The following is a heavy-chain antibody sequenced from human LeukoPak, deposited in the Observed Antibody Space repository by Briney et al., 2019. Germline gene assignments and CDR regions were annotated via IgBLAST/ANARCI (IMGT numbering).Heavy chain of an antibody. CDR3: ARETYYDTSGLDY. CDR2: ISSSSSYK. V-gene: IGHV3-21*01. CDR1: GFTFSSYS. Sequence: PGGSLRLSCAASGFTFSSYSMNWVRQAPGKGLEGVSSISSSSSYKSYADSVKGRFTIPRDNAKNSLYLQMNSLRAEDTAVYYCARETYYDTSGLDYWGQGTLVTVSS. D-gene: IGHD3-22*01. J-gene: IGHJ4*02.